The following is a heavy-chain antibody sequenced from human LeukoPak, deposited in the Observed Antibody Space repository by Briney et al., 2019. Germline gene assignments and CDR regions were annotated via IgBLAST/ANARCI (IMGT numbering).Heavy chain of an antibody. CDR3: ARDKRDNWNYWFDP. CDR1: GGSISSGGYY. J-gene: IGHJ5*02. CDR2: IYYSGST. D-gene: IGHD1-7*01. Sequence: SETLSLTCTVSGGSISSGGYYWSWIRQHPGKGLEWIGYIYYSGSTYYNPSLKSRVTISLDTSKNQFSLKLSSVTAADTAVYYCARDKRDNWNYWFDPWGQGTLVTVSS. V-gene: IGHV4-31*03.